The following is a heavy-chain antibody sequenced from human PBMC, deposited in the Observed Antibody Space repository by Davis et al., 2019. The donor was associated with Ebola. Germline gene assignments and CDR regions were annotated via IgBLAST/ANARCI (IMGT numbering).Heavy chain of an antibody. Sequence: SLKISCAASGFTFSSYGMHWVRQAPGKGLEWVAVISYDGSNKYYADSVKGRFTISRDNSKNTLYLQMNSLRAEDTAVYYCAKEWGFYGMDVWGQGTTVTVSS. CDR1: GFTFSSYG. J-gene: IGHJ6*02. D-gene: IGHD3-16*01. CDR3: AKEWGFYGMDV. V-gene: IGHV3-30*18. CDR2: ISYDGSNK.